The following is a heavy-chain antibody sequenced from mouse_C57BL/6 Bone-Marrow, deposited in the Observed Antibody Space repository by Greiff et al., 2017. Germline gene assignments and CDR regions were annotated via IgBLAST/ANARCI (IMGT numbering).Heavy chain of an antibody. D-gene: IGHD2-2*01. Sequence: QVQLKQPGAELVKPGASVKLSCKASGYTFTSYWMHWVKQRPGQGLEWIGMIHPNSGSTNYNEKFKSKATLTVDKSSSTAYMQLSSLTSEDSAVYYWARQGYDWFAYWGQGTLVTVSA. CDR3: ARQGYDWFAY. CDR1: GYTFTSYW. J-gene: IGHJ3*01. CDR2: IHPNSGST. V-gene: IGHV1-64*01.